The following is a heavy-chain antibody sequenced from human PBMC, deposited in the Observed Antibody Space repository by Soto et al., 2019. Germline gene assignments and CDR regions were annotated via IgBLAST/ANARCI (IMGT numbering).Heavy chain of an antibody. CDR2: ISYDGSNK. CDR1: GFTFSSYG. V-gene: IGHV3-30*18. CDR3: AKVLRTGDNY. J-gene: IGHJ4*02. Sequence: QVQLVESGGGVVQPGRSLRLSCAASGFTFSSYGMHWVRQAPGKGLEWVAAISYDGSNKYYADSVKGRFTISRDNSKNTLYLQMNSLRAEDTAVYYCAKVLRTGDNYWGQGTLVTVSS. D-gene: IGHD7-27*01.